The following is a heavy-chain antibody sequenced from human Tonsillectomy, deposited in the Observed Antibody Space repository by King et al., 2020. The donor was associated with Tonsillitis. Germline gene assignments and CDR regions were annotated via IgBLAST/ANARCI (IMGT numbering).Heavy chain of an antibody. J-gene: IGHJ4*02. Sequence: VQLVESGGGLVQPGGSLRLSCAASGFTFSSYAVSWVRQAPGKGLEWVSTIHDNGGSTHYADSVKGRFTISRDNSKNTLYLQMNSLRAEDTAVYYCGKDSLGSNFDYWGQGTLVTVSS. CDR3: GKDSLGSNFDY. CDR2: IHDNGGST. CDR1: GFTFSSYA. V-gene: IGHV3-23*04. D-gene: IGHD7-27*01.